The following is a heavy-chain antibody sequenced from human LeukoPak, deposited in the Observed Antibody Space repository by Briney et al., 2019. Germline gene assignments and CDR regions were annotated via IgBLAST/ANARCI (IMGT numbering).Heavy chain of an antibody. CDR1: GFTFSSYS. CDR3: ARRATQTYYSDY. Sequence: GGSLRLSCAASGFTFSSYSMNWVRQAPGKGLEWVSSISSSSSYIYYADSVKGRFTISRDNAKNSLYLQMNSLRAEDTAVYYCARRATQTYYSDYWGQGTLVTVSS. J-gene: IGHJ4*02. V-gene: IGHV3-21*01. CDR2: ISSSSSYI.